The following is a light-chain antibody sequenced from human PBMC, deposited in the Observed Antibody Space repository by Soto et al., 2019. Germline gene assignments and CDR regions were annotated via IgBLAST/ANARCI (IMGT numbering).Light chain of an antibody. Sequence: QSALTQPPSVSGATGQRVTISCTGSSSNIGAGYDVHWYQQLPGTAPKLLIYHNSNRPSGVPDRFSGSKSGTSASLAITGLQAEDEADYYCQSYDSSLSGSRVFGTGTKVTVL. J-gene: IGLJ1*01. CDR3: QSYDSSLSGSRV. V-gene: IGLV1-40*01. CDR2: HNS. CDR1: SSNIGAGYD.